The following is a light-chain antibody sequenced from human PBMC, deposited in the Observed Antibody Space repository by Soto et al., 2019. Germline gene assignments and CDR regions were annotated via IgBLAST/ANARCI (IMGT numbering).Light chain of an antibody. CDR3: QQYNSYSEA. Sequence: EVVLTQSPATLSVSPVERATLSYRASQSVTTNMAWYQQKPGQAPRLLIYGASTRATGIPARFSGSGSGTDFTLTISSLQSEDFAVYYCQQYNSYSEAFGQGTKVDIK. CDR1: QSVTTN. J-gene: IGKJ1*01. V-gene: IGKV3-15*01. CDR2: GAS.